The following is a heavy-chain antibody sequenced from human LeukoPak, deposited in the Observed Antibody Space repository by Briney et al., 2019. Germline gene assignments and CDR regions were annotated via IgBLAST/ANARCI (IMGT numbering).Heavy chain of an antibody. CDR3: AKVRSSGSQSWFDP. J-gene: IGHJ5*02. D-gene: IGHD3-22*01. Sequence: GGSLRLSCAASGFTFSSYGMHWVRQAPGKGLEWVAFIRYDGSNKYYADSVKGRFTISRDNSKNTLYLQMNSLRAEDTAVYYCAKVRSSGSQSWFDPWGQGTLVTVSS. CDR1: GFTFSSYG. CDR2: IRYDGSNK. V-gene: IGHV3-30*02.